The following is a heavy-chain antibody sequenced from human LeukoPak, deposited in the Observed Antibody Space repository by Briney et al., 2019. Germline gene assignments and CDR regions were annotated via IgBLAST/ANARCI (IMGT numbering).Heavy chain of an antibody. Sequence: SVKVSCKASGGTFSSHAISWVRQAPGQGLEWMGGIIPIFGTANYAQKFQGCVTMTRDTSISTACLELSRLRSDDTAVYYCARGDKYSYGPGDWGQGTLVTVSS. V-gene: IGHV1-69*05. J-gene: IGHJ4*02. CDR1: GGTFSSHA. CDR3: ARGDKYSYGPGD. CDR2: IIPIFGTA. D-gene: IGHD5-18*01.